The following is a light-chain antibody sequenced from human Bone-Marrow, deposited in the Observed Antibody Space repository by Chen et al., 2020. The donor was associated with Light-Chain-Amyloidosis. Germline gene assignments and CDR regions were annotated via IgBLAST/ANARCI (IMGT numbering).Light chain of an antibody. J-gene: IGKJ1*01. CDR2: GAS. V-gene: IGKV3-20*01. Sequence: EIVLTQSPGTLSLSPGERATLSCRASQSVRSNYLAWYQQKPGQAPRLLIYGASSRATGIPDRFSGSGCGADFTLTISRLEPGDFAVYYCQQYGSSPRTFGQGTKVEIK. CDR1: QSVRSNY. CDR3: QQYGSSPRT.